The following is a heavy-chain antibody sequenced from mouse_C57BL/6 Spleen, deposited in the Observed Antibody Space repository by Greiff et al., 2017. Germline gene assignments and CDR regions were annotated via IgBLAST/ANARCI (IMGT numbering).Heavy chain of an antibody. D-gene: IGHD3-2*02. Sequence: EVQLVESGEGLVKPGGSLKLSCAASGFTFSSYAMSWVRQTPEKRLEWVAYISSGGDYIYYADTVKGRFTISRDNARNTLYLQMSSLKSEDTAMYYCTRGGAQATAMDYWGQGTSVTVAS. J-gene: IGHJ4*01. CDR1: GFTFSSYA. CDR3: TRGGAQATAMDY. V-gene: IGHV5-9-1*02. CDR2: ISSGGDYI.